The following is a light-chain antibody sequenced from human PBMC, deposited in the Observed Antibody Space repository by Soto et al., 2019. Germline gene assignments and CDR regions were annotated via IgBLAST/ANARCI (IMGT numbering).Light chain of an antibody. J-gene: IGLJ2*01. Sequence: QSALTQPASVSGSPGQSITISCTGTSSDVGRYNYVSWYQQHPGKAPKLMIYDVSNRRSGVSNRFSGPKSGNTASLTISGLQAEDEADYYCSSYTSSSTVVFGGGTKLTVL. CDR1: SSDVGRYNY. V-gene: IGLV2-14*03. CDR2: DVS. CDR3: SSYTSSSTVV.